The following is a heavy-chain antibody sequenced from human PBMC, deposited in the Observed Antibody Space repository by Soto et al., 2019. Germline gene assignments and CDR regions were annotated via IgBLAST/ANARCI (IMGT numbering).Heavy chain of an antibody. J-gene: IGHJ4*02. V-gene: IGHV4-31*03. CDR2: IYYSGKT. CDR3: AREIFGGYSPAGY. D-gene: IGHD3-3*01. Sequence: SETLSLTCTVSGGSISSGGYYWSWIRQHPGKGLEWIGYIYYSGKTNYNPSLKSRITMSRDQSQNQLSLTVTSVTAADTAVYYCAREIFGGYSPAGYFGQGTLVTVSS. CDR1: GGSISSGGYY.